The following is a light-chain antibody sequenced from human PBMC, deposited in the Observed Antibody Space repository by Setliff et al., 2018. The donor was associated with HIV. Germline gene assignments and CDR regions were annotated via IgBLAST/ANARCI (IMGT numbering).Light chain of an antibody. V-gene: IGLV2-14*03. J-gene: IGLJ1*01. CDR1: SSDVGGYNY. CDR3: SSYTSRAPLYL. Sequence: LTQLASVSGSPGQSITISCTGTSSDVGGYNYVSWYQQHPGKAPKLMISDVSNRPSGVSNRFSGSKSANTASLTISGLQAEDEADYYCSSYTSRAPLYLFGTGTKVTVL. CDR2: DVS.